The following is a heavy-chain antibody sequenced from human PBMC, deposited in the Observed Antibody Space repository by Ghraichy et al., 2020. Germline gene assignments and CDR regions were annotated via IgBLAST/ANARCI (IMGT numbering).Heavy chain of an antibody. CDR1: GFTFSSYA. CDR3: AKGDGSVVVVAAHYFDY. CDR2: ISGSGGST. V-gene: IGHV3-23*01. Sequence: GGSLRLSCAASGFTFSSYAMSWVRQAPGKGLEWVSAISGSGGSTYYADSVKGRFTISRDNSKNMLYLQMNSLRAEDTAVYYCAKGDGSVVVVAAHYFDYWGQGTLVTVSS. J-gene: IGHJ4*02. D-gene: IGHD2-15*01.